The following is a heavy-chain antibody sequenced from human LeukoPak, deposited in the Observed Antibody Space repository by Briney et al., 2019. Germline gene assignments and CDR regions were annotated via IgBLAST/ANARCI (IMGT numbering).Heavy chain of an antibody. V-gene: IGHV3-30*02. CDR3: AKDLLLWFGELLADYYYYYGMDV. CDR1: GFTFSSYG. Sequence: GGSLRLSCAAPGFTFSSYGMHWVRQAPGKGLEWVAFIRYDGSNKYYADSVKGRFTISRDNSKNTLYLQMNSLRAEDTAVYYCAKDLLLWFGELLADYYYYYGMDVWGQGTTVTVSS. J-gene: IGHJ6*02. CDR2: IRYDGSNK. D-gene: IGHD3-10*01.